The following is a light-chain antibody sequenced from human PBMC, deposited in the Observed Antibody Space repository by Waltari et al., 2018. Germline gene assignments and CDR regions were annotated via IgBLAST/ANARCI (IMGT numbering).Light chain of an antibody. J-gene: IGKJ2*01. V-gene: IGKV3-20*01. CDR1: PSVSSSY. CDR3: QQYGSSPYT. Sequence: EIVLTQSPGTLSLSPGERATLSCRASPSVSSSYLAWYQQKPGQAPRPLIYGASSRATGIPDRFSGSGSGTDFTLTISRLEPEDFAVYYCQQYGSSPYTFGQGTKLEIK. CDR2: GAS.